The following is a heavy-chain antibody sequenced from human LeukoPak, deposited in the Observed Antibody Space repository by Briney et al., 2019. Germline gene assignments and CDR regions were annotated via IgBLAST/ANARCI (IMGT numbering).Heavy chain of an antibody. V-gene: IGHV3-23*01. CDR1: GFTFSGCA. CDR2: ISVTGDYT. CDR3: ATFRGDGYNLGFDN. Sequence: PGGSLRLSCADSGFTFSGCAVSWVRQPPGKGLEWVLGISVTGDYTHYADSVKGRFSVSRDNSKNTLYLHMNSLTVEDTAVYFCATFRGDGYNLGFDNWGQGTLVTVSS. D-gene: IGHD5-24*01. J-gene: IGHJ4*02.